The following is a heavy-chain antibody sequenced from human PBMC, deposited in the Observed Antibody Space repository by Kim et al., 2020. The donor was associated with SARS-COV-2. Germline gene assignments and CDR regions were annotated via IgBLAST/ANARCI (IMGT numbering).Heavy chain of an antibody. CDR3: AREQYYYDSSGYSFGAFDI. CDR2: INSDGSST. V-gene: IGHV3-74*01. CDR1: GFTFSSYW. Sequence: GGSLTLSCAASGFTFSSYWMHWVRQAPGKGLVWVSRINSDGSSTSYADSVNGRFTISRDNAKNTLYLQMNSLRAEDTAVYYCAREQYYYDSSGYSFGAFDIWGQGTMVTVSS. J-gene: IGHJ3*02. D-gene: IGHD3-22*01.